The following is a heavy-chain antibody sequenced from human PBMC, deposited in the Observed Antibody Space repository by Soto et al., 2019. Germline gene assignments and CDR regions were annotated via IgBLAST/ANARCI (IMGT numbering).Heavy chain of an antibody. D-gene: IGHD5-18*01. CDR1: GFTFSSYA. CDR2: ISGSGGST. J-gene: IGHJ4*02. CDR3: AKPRYPGYSYGSFSCDY. Sequence: EVQLLESGGGLVQPGGSLRLSCAASGFTFSSYAMSWVRQAPGKGLEWVSAISGSGGSTYYADSVKGRFTISRDNSKNTLYLQMNSLRAEDTAVYYCAKPRYPGYSYGSFSCDYWGQGTLVTVSS. V-gene: IGHV3-23*01.